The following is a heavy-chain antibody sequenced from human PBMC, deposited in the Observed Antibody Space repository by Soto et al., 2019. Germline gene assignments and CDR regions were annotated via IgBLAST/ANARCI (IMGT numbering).Heavy chain of an antibody. Sequence: SVTGSCQASCSTFTSYGISWVRQAPGQGLEWMGGIIPIFGTANYAQKFQGRVTITADESTSTAYMELSSLRSEDTAVYYCARDYDSSGAGYYYYGMDVWGQGTTVTVSS. CDR2: IIPIFGTA. D-gene: IGHD3-22*01. V-gene: IGHV1-69*13. J-gene: IGHJ6*02. CDR1: CSTFTSYG. CDR3: ARDYDSSGAGYYYYGMDV.